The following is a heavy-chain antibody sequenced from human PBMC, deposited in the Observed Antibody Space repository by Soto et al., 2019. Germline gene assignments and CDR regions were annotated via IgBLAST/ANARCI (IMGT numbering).Heavy chain of an antibody. CDR3: ARDRYDSSGYVITDAFDI. CDR1: GGSISSSNW. J-gene: IGHJ3*02. D-gene: IGHD3-22*01. Sequence: PSEALSLTCAVSGGSISSSNWWSWVRQPPGKGLEGIGEIYHSGSTNYNPSLKSRVTISVDKSKNQFSLKLSSVTAADTAVYYCARDRYDSSGYVITDAFDIWGQGTMVTVS. V-gene: IGHV4-4*02. CDR2: IYHSGST.